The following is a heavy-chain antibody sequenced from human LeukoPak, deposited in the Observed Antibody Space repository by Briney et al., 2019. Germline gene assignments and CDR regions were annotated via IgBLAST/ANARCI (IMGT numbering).Heavy chain of an antibody. CDR2: IYYSGST. V-gene: IGHV4-39*07. Sequence: PSETLSLTCIVSGGSISSISSNNYHWGWIRQPPGKGLEWIGSIYYSGSTNYNPSLKSRVTISVDTSKNQFSLKLSSVTAADTAVYYCARTLRGSLWIWGQGTLVTVSS. CDR3: ARTLRGSLWI. J-gene: IGHJ4*02. CDR1: GGSISSISSNNYH. D-gene: IGHD1-1*01.